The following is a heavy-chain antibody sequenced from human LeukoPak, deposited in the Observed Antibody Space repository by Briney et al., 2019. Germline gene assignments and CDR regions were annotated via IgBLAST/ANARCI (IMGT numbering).Heavy chain of an antibody. CDR2: IYHSGST. Sequence: SETLSLTCAVSGYSISSGYYWGWIRQPPGKGLEWIGSIYHSGSTYYNPSLKSRVTISVDTSKNQFSLKLSSVTAADTAVYYCARGCSSTSCYGLYYFDYWGQGTLVTVSS. J-gene: IGHJ4*02. D-gene: IGHD2-2*01. CDR1: GYSISSGYY. CDR3: ARGCSSTSCYGLYYFDY. V-gene: IGHV4-38-2*01.